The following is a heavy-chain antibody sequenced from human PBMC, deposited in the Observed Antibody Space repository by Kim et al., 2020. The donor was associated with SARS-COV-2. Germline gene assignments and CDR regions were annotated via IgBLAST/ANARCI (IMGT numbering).Heavy chain of an antibody. Sequence: GGSLRLSCAASGFTFSSYSMNWVRQAPGKGLEWVSSISSSSSYIYYADSVKGRFTISRDNAKNSLYLQMNSLRAEDTAVYYCARVPARVVTLGAYYYYYYGMGVWGQGTTVTVSS. D-gene: IGHD2-21*02. CDR3: ARVPARVVTLGAYYYYYYGMGV. J-gene: IGHJ6*02. CDR1: GFTFSSYS. CDR2: ISSSSSYI. V-gene: IGHV3-21*01.